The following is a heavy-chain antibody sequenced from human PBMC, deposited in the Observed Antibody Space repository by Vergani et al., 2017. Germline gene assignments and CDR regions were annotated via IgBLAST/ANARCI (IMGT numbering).Heavy chain of an antibody. CDR3: ARGEARNYDFWNGQGKHNEKSAFDI. V-gene: IGHV3-13*01. J-gene: IGHJ3*02. D-gene: IGHD3-3*01. CDR1: GFTFSSYD. CDR2: IGTAGDT. Sequence: EVQLLESGGGLVQPGGSLRLSCAASGFTFSSYDMHWVRQATGKGLEWVSAIGTAGDTYYPGSVKGRFTISRENAKNSLYLQMNSLRAGDTAVYYCARGEARNYDFWNGQGKHNEKSAFDIWGQGTMVTVSS.